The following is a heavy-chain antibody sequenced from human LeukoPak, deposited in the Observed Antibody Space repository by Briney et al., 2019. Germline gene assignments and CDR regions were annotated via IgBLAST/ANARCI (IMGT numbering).Heavy chain of an antibody. CDR2: IYPGDSDT. D-gene: IGHD6-13*01. CDR1: GYSFTSYW. V-gene: IGHV5-51*01. CDR3: ARPIAAAGTDLGY. Sequence: KRGESLKISCKGSGYSFTSYWIGWVRQMPGKGLEWMGIIYPGDSDTRYSPSFQGQVTISVDKSVTTAYLQWSSLQASDTAMYYCARPIAAAGTDLGYWGQGTLVTVSS. J-gene: IGHJ4*02.